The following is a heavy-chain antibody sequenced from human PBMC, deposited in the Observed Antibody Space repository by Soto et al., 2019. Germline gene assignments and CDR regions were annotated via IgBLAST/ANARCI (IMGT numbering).Heavy chain of an antibody. CDR3: ATYVYEGRGFDFDF. D-gene: IGHD3-22*01. CDR1: GGPSSGYF. Sequence: LETLSLTCAVYGGPSSGYFWSWVRQPPGKGLEWIGHITHTGSTNYKPSIKSRVTISLDTSRNHFSLKLTSVTAADTAVYYCATYVYEGRGFDFDFWSQGTLVTVSS. V-gene: IGHV4-34*01. CDR2: ITHTGST. J-gene: IGHJ4*02.